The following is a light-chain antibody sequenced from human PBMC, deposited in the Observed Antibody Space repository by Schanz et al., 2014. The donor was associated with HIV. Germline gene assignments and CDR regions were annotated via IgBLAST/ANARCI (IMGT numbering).Light chain of an antibody. CDR3: CSYAGRYTFYV. J-gene: IGLJ1*01. CDR2: DVT. V-gene: IGLV2-23*02. Sequence: QSALTQPASVSGSPGQSITISCTGTSSDVGSYNLVSWYQQHPGKAPKLMIYDVTKRPSGVPDRFSGSKSGNTASLTISGLQAEDEADYYCCSYAGRYTFYVFGTGTKVTVL. CDR1: SSDVGSYNL.